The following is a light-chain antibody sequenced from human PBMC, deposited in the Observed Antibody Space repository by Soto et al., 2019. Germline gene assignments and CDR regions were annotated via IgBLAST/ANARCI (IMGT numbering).Light chain of an antibody. Sequence: AIRMTQSPSSFSASTGDRVTITCRASQGISSYLAWYQQKPGKAPKLLIYAASTLQSGVPSRFSGSGSGTDFTLAISCLQSEDFATYYYQQDYSYPPSFGQGTKVEIK. V-gene: IGKV1-8*01. CDR3: QQDYSYPPS. CDR2: AAS. CDR1: QGISSY. J-gene: IGKJ1*01.